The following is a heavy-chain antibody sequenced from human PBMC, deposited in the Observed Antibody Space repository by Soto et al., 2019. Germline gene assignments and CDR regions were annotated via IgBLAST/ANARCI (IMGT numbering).Heavy chain of an antibody. Sequence: SETLSLTCTVSGGSISSSSYYWGWIRQPPGKGLEWIGYIYYSGSTNYNPSLKSRVTISVDTSKNQFSLKLSSVTAADTAVYYCARQTTAMGMYGMDVWGQGTTVTVSS. V-gene: IGHV4-61*05. D-gene: IGHD4-17*01. CDR3: ARQTTAMGMYGMDV. CDR2: IYYSGST. CDR1: GGSISSSSYY. J-gene: IGHJ6*02.